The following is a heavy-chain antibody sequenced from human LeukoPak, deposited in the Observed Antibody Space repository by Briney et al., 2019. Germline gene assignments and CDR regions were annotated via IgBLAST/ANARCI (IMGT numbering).Heavy chain of an antibody. J-gene: IGHJ4*02. D-gene: IGHD1-26*01. CDR3: AKKLVGATMRGSASDY. V-gene: IGHV3-23*01. CDR2: ISGSATRT. Sequence: GGSLRLSCAASGFTFSTYAMSWVRQAPGRGLEWVSVISGSATRTHYADSVKGRFTVSRDNSNNTLYLQMNSLRAEDTAVYYCAKKLVGATMRGSASDYWGQGTLVTVSS. CDR1: GFTFSTYA.